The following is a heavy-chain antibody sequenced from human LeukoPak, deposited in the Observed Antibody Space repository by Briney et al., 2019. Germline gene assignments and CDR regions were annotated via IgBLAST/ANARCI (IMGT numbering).Heavy chain of an antibody. V-gene: IGHV3-23*01. CDR2: ISGSGDNT. Sequence: GGSLRLSCAASGFTFSSHGMSWVRQAPGKGLEWVSTISGSGDNTYYADSVKGRFTISRDNSKNTLYMQMNSLRAEDTAVYYCARVTYGSGTYGAFDYWGQGTLVTVSS. CDR3: ARVTYGSGTYGAFDY. D-gene: IGHD3-10*01. J-gene: IGHJ4*02. CDR1: GFTFSSHG.